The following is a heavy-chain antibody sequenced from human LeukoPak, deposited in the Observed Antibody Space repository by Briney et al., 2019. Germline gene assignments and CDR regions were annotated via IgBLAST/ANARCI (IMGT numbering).Heavy chain of an antibody. Sequence: GASVKVSCKVSGYTLTELSMHWVRQAPGKGLEWMGGFDPEDGETIYAQKFQGRVTMTEDTSTDTAYMELSSLRSEDTAVHYCAPTWYSSGWYMVYWGQGTLVTVSS. V-gene: IGHV1-24*01. CDR3: APTWYSSGWYMVY. CDR2: FDPEDGET. CDR1: GYTLTELS. J-gene: IGHJ4*02. D-gene: IGHD6-19*01.